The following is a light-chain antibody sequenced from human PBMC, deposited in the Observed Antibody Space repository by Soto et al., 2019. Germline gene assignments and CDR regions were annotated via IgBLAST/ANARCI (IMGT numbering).Light chain of an antibody. CDR2: GAS. J-gene: IGKJ1*01. CDR3: QRYRDWPWT. V-gene: IGKV3-15*01. Sequence: EIVMTQSPATLSVSPGDRATLSCRASQSVSSNLAWYQQKPGQAPRLLIYGASTRATGIPARFSGSGSGTEFTLTISRLESDDSALYFCQRYRDWPWTFGQGTKVDIK. CDR1: QSVSSN.